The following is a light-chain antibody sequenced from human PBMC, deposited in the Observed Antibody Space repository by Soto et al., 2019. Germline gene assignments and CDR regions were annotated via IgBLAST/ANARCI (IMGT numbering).Light chain of an antibody. CDR3: PSFDSRPSGVV. CDR2: GNS. Sequence: QSVLTQPPSVSGAPGQRVTISCTGSSSNIGAGYDVHWYQQLPGTAPKLLIYGNSNRPSGVPDRFSGSKSGTSASLAITGVQAEDGADYYCPSFDSRPSGVVLGTGTKLTVL. CDR1: SSNIGAGYD. J-gene: IGLJ1*01. V-gene: IGLV1-40*01.